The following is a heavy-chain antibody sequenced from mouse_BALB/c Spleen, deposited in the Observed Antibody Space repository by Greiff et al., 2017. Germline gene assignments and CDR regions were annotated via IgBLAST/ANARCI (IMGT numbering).Heavy chain of an antibody. CDR3: ARGSYGYYFDY. V-gene: IGHV5-6-5*01. CDR2: ISSGGST. Sequence: EVKLMESGGGLVQPGGSRKLSCAASGFTFSSYAMSWVRQTPEKRLEWVASISSGGSTYYPDSVKGRFTISRDNARNILYLQMSSLRSEDTAMYYCARGSYGYYFDYWGQGTTLTVSS. CDR1: GFTFSSYA. D-gene: IGHD2-10*02. J-gene: IGHJ2*01.